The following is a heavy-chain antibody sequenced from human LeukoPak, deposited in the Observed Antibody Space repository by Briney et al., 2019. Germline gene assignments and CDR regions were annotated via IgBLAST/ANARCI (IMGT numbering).Heavy chain of an antibody. CDR3: ARDTSRGAARGSFDY. Sequence: PGGSLRLSCAASGFTFSSYAMHWVRQAPGKGLEWVAVISYDGSNKYYADSVKGRFTISRDNSKNTLYLQMNSLRSEDTAVYYCARDTSRGAARGSFDYWGQGTLVTVSS. D-gene: IGHD6-6*01. CDR1: GFTFSSYA. V-gene: IGHV3-30-3*01. J-gene: IGHJ4*02. CDR2: ISYDGSNK.